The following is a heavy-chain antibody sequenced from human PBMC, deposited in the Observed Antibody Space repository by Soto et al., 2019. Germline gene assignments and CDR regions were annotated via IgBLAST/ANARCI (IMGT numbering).Heavy chain of an antibody. CDR1: GETFSFYT. CDR3: AASYGSGYRAFDY. Sequence: QVQLVQSGIEVKKPGYSVKVSCKASGETFSFYTINWVRQAPGLGLEWVGRINPIVSMSNYAQKFQGRVSMIADKSTSTAYMELRSLRSDDTAMYFCAASYGSGYRAFDYWGQGALVIVSS. D-gene: IGHD3-10*01. V-gene: IGHV1-69*02. J-gene: IGHJ4*02. CDR2: INPIVSMS.